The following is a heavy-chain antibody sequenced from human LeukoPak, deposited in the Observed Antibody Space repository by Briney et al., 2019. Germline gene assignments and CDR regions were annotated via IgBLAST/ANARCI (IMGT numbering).Heavy chain of an antibody. CDR1: GYTFTSYG. J-gene: IGHJ5*02. D-gene: IGHD6-6*01. Sequence: GASVKVSCKASGYTFTSYGISWVRQAPGQGLEWMGWISAYNGNTNYAQKLQGRVTMTTDTSTSTAYMELRSLRSDDTAVYYCARARGAAPYNWFDPWGQGTLVTVSS. V-gene: IGHV1-18*01. CDR3: ARARGAAPYNWFDP. CDR2: ISAYNGNT.